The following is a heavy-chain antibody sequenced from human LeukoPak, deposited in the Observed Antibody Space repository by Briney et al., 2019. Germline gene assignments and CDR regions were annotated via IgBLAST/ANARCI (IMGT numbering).Heavy chain of an antibody. J-gene: IGHJ4*02. CDR2: MNPNSGNT. D-gene: IGHD5-18*01. V-gene: IGHV1-8*01. CDR1: GYTFTSYD. Sequence: GASVKVSCKASGYTFTSYDINWVRQATGQGLEWMGWMNPNSGNTGYAQRFQGRVTMTRNTSISTAYMELSSLRSEDTAVYYCARGGIQLWVFDYWGQGTLVTVSS. CDR3: ARGGIQLWVFDY.